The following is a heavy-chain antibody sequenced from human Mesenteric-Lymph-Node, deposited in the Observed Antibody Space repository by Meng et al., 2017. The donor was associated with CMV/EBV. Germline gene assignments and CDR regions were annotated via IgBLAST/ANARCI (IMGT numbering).Heavy chain of an antibody. J-gene: IGHJ2*01. V-gene: IGHV3-48*04. D-gene: IGHD2-15*01. CDR3: ARDPGDCSGSSCYSDWYFDL. CDR1: GFTFSSFS. CDR2: IASDSSTI. Sequence: GESLKISCAASGFTFSSFSMSWVRQAPRKGLEWISHIASDSSTIYYGDSVKGRFTISRDNAKKSLYLQMNSLRAEDTAVYYCARDPGDCSGSSCYSDWYFDLWGRGSLVTVSS.